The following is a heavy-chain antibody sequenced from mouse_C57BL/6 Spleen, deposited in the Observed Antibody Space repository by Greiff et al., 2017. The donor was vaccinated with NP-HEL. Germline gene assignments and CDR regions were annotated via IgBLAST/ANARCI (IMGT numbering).Heavy chain of an antibody. CDR1: GFTFSDYY. J-gene: IGHJ2*01. D-gene: IGHD1-1*01. V-gene: IGHV5-16*01. CDR3: ARVANYYGSIFDY. CDR2: INYDGSST. Sequence: EVHLVESEGGLVQPGSSMKLSCTASGFTFSDYYMAWVRQVPEKGLEWVANINYDGSSTYYLDSLKSRFIISRDNAKNILYLQMSSLKSEDTATYYCARVANYYGSIFDYWGQGTTLTVSS.